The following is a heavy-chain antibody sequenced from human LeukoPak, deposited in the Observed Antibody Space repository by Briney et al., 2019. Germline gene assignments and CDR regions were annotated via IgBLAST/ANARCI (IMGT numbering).Heavy chain of an antibody. J-gene: IGHJ3*02. D-gene: IGHD6-13*01. CDR1: GGSISRYY. Sequence: PSETLSLTCTVPGGSISRYYWSWIRQPPGKGLEWIGYIYYSGSTNYNPSLKSRVTISVDTSKNQFSLKLSSVTAADTAVYYCARHPKQQLVGEAAFDIWGQGTMVTVSS. V-gene: IGHV4-59*08. CDR2: IYYSGST. CDR3: ARHPKQQLVGEAAFDI.